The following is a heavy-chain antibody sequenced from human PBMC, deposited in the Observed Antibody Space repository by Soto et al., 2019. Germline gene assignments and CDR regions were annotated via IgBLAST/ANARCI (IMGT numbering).Heavy chain of an antibody. Sequence: ASVKVSCKASGYTFFTYDISWVRQAPGQGLEWMGWISTYSGDTKYAQKFQGRVTMTTDTSTTTAYLELRSLRSDDTAVYYCARHHGPTTSENWFDHWGQGTSVTVSS. CDR1: GYTFFTYD. V-gene: IGHV1-18*01. CDR3: ARHHGPTTSENWFDH. CDR2: ISTYSGDT. J-gene: IGHJ5*02. D-gene: IGHD5-12*01.